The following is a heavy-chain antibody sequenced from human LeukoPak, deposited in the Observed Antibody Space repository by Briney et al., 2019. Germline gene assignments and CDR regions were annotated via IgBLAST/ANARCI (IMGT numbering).Heavy chain of an antibody. CDR1: GYTFTSYD. Sequence: ASVKVSCKASGYTFTSYDINWVRQATGKGLEWMGWMNPNSGNTGYAQKFQGRVTMTRNTSISTAYMELSSLRSEDTAVYYCARGTVTAYYMDVWRKGTTVTVSS. CDR3: ARGTVTAYYMDV. J-gene: IGHJ6*03. V-gene: IGHV1-8*01. D-gene: IGHD4-11*01. CDR2: MNPNSGNT.